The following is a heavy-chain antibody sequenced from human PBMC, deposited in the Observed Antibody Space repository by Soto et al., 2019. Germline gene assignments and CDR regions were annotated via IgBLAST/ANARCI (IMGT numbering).Heavy chain of an antibody. V-gene: IGHV3-23*01. CDR3: AKGGYCSGGSCYSDDY. CDR1: GFTFSSYA. Sequence: GGSLRLSCAASGFTFSSYAMSWVRQAPGKGLEWVSAISGSGGSTYYADSVKGRFTISRDNSKNTLYLQMNSLRAEDTAVYYCAKGGYCSGGSCYSDDYWGQGTLVTVSS. D-gene: IGHD2-15*01. J-gene: IGHJ4*02. CDR2: ISGSGGST.